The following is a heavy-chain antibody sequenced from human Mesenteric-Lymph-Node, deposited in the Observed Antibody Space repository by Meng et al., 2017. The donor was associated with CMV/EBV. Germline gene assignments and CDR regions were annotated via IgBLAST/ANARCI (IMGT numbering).Heavy chain of an antibody. CDR2: RHPNKGAP. D-gene: IGHD2-15*01. CDR1: GYTFTDYY. CDR3: AKDGPQMIRFDC. V-gene: IGHV1-2*06. J-gene: IGHJ4*02. Sequence: ASVKVSCKGSGYTFTDYYIHWVRQATGQGLEWLARRHPNKGAPNNAPKFQGRVTVTRDTSINTVYLELDSLIADDTAIYYCAKDGPQMIRFDCWGQGTLVTVSS.